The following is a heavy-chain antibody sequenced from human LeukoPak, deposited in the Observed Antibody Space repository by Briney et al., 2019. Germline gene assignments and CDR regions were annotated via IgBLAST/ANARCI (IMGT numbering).Heavy chain of an antibody. CDR1: GFTFSDYY. J-gene: IGHJ4*02. CDR3: ARVTTLTDYYYDY. D-gene: IGHD4-17*01. CDR2: TRNKAKSYTT. Sequence: GGSLRLSCAASGFTFSDYYMNWIRQAPGKGLEWVGRTRNKAKSYTTEYAASVKGRFTISRDGSKSSLYLQMKSLKAEDMAVYYCARVTTLTDYYYDYWGQGTLVTVSS. V-gene: IGHV3-72*01.